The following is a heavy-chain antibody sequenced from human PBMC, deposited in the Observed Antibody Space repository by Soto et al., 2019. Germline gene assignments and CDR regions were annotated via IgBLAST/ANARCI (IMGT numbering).Heavy chain of an antibody. CDR3: VRAPGPMYYGMDV. D-gene: IGHD2-8*01. J-gene: IGHJ6*02. Sequence: SLRLSCEVSGFIFSEYEFNWVRQAPGKGLEWVSYIGKNGRDIYDADSVKGRFTISRDDDKSTLYLEMNSLRAEDTAVYYCVRAPGPMYYGMDVWGQGTTVTVSS. CDR2: IGKNGRDI. CDR1: GFIFSEYE. V-gene: IGHV3-48*03.